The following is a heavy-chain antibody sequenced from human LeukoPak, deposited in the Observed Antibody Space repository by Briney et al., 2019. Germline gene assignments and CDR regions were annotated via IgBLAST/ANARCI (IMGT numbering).Heavy chain of an antibody. D-gene: IGHD2-2*01. V-gene: IGHV3-11*01. CDR3: AREAGYCSSTSCYNWFDP. CDR1: GFTFSDYY. J-gene: IGHJ5*02. Sequence: PGGSLRLSCAASGFTFSDYYMSWIRQAPGKGLEWVSYISSSGSTIYYADSVKGRFTISRDNAKNSLYLQMNSLRAEDTAVYYCAREAGYCSSTSCYNWFDPWGQGTLVTVSS. CDR2: ISSSGSTI.